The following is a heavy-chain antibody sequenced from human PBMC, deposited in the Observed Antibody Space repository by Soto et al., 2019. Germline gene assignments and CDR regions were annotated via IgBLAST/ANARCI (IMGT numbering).Heavy chain of an antibody. CDR1: GFTFSSYA. CDR3: AKDPDHYPFFLAYFDY. Sequence: GGSLRLSCAASGFTFSSYAMSWVRQAPGKGLEWVSAISGSGGSTYYADSVKGRFTISRDNSKNTLYLQMNSLRAEDTAVYYCAKDPDHYPFFLAYFDYWGQGTLVTVSS. V-gene: IGHV3-23*01. D-gene: IGHD1-26*01. CDR2: ISGSGGST. J-gene: IGHJ4*02.